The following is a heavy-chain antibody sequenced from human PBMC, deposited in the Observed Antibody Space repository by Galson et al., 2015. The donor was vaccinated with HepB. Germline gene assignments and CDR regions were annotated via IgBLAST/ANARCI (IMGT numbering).Heavy chain of an antibody. CDR3: ARHLGGYPYSGDYYYGMDV. Sequence: TLSLTCTVSGGSISSSSYYWGWIRQPPGKGLEWIGSIYYSGSTYYNPSLKSRVTISVDTSKNQFSLKLSSVTAADTAVYYCARHLGGYPYSGDYYYGMDVWGQGTTVTVSS. D-gene: IGHD5-12*01. V-gene: IGHV4-39*01. CDR1: GGSISSSSYY. CDR2: IYYSGST. J-gene: IGHJ6*02.